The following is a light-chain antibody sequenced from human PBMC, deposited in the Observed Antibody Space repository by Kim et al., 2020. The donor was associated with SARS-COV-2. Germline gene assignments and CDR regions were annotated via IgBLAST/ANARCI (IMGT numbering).Light chain of an antibody. CDR3: QKYNSAPLA. V-gene: IGKV1-27*01. J-gene: IGKJ1*01. Sequence: DIQMTQSPSSMAASVGDRVTITCRASQGIRNFLAWYQQRPGEAPKLLINAASNLQSGVPPRFSGSGSGTDFTLTISSLQPEDVATYYCQKYNSAPLAFGPGTKVDIK. CDR2: AAS. CDR1: QGIRNF.